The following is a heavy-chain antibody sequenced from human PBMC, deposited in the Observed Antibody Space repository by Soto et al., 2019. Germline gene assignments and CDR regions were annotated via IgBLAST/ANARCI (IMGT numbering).Heavy chain of an antibody. D-gene: IGHD5-12*01. J-gene: IGHJ2*01. CDR1: GGTFSSYA. CDR2: IIPIFGTA. V-gene: IGHV1-69*12. Sequence: QVQLVQSGAEVKKPGSSVKVSCKASGGTFSSYAISWVRQAPGQGLEWMGGIIPIFGTANYAQKFQGRVPFPADDSTSTANMELSSLRSEATAVDYCAGGGAVEMATTQGYWYFDLWGRGTLVTVSS. CDR3: AGGGAVEMATTQGYWYFDL.